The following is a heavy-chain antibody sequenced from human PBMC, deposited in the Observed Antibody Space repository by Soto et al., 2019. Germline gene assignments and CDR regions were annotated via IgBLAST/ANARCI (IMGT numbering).Heavy chain of an antibody. Sequence: SETLSLTCAVSGYCISSGYYWGWIRQPPGKGLEWIGSIYHSGSTYYTPSLKRRVTISVDTSKNQFSLKLSSVTAADTAVYYCARGDRPPYYYDSSGHQSAFDIWGQVTMVTVSS. V-gene: IGHV4-38-2*01. CDR3: ARGDRPPYYYDSSGHQSAFDI. CDR2: IYHSGST. J-gene: IGHJ3*02. D-gene: IGHD3-22*01. CDR1: GYCISSGYY.